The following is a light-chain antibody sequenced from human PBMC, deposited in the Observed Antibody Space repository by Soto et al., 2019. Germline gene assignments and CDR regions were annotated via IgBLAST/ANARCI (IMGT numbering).Light chain of an antibody. V-gene: IGLV2-8*01. Sequence: QSALTQPPSASGSPGQSVTISCTGTSSDVGGYNYVSWYQQHPGKAPKLMIYEVNKRPSGVPDRFSGSKSGYTASLTVSGLQAEDEADYYCSSYAGSNNWVFGGGTQLTVL. J-gene: IGLJ3*02. CDR1: SSDVGGYNY. CDR2: EVN. CDR3: SSYAGSNNWV.